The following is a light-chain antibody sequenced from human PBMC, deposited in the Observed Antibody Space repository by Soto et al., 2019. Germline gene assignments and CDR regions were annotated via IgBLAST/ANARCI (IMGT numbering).Light chain of an antibody. CDR2: AND. V-gene: IGLV1-47*02. CDR3: VVWDDCLGGSWV. CDR1: SSNIGSNY. Sequence: QSVLSQSPSASGTPGQRVTLSCSGRSSNIGSNYVYWFQQLPGTAPKLLIYANDQRPSGVPDRFSGSKSGTSASLAISGLRSEDEATYYCVVWDDCLGGSWVFAGGTKLTVL. J-gene: IGLJ3*02.